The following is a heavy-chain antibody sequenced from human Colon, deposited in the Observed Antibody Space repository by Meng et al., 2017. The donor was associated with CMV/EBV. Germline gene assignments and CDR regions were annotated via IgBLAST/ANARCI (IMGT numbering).Heavy chain of an antibody. CDR2: ISGTATST. D-gene: IGHD3-22*01. V-gene: IGHV3-23*01. J-gene: IGHJ4*02. CDR3: AKDNGWLSAY. CDR1: GFTFSSSG. Sequence: LYCAASGFTFSSSGMSWVRQAPGKGLEWVAGISGTATSTYYADSVKGRFTISRDNSKNTLYLQMNSLRAEDTAVYYCAKDNGWLSAYWGQGTLVTVSS.